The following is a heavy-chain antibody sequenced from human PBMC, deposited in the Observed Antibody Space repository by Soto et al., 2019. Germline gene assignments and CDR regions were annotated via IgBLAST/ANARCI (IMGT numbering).Heavy chain of an antibody. CDR3: ARGPYPYSSSRGIDY. CDR2: IYYSGST. CDR1: GGSISSYY. Sequence: SETLSLTCTVSGGSISSYYWSWIRQPPGKGLEWIGYIYYSGSTNYNPSLKSRVTISVDTSKNQFSLKLSSVTAADTAVYYCARGPYPYSSSRGIDYWGQGTLVTVSS. D-gene: IGHD6-6*01. V-gene: IGHV4-59*01. J-gene: IGHJ4*02.